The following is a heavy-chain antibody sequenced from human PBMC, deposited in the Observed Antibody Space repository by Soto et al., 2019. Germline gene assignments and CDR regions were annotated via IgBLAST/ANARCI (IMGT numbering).Heavy chain of an antibody. V-gene: IGHV3-21*01. J-gene: IGHJ4*02. D-gene: IGHD1-7*01. Sequence: EVQLVESGGGLVKPGGSLRLSCAASGFSFSSDSMGWVRQAPGKGLEWVSSISSSGSFKNYADSVKGRFTISSDNAKNSLYLQMRGLKDEDTAVYYWARDPLTGTTLDWADSWGQGTLVTVSS. CDR2: ISSSGSFK. CDR3: ARDPLTGTTLDWADS. CDR1: GFSFSSDS.